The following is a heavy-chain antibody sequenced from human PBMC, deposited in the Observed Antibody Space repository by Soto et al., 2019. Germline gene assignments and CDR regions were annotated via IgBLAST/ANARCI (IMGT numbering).Heavy chain of an antibody. CDR3: ARHIRGYSYGYVYFEY. CDR2: IYYSGST. J-gene: IGHJ4*02. Sequence: ASETLSLTCTASGGSISSYYWSWIRQPPGKGLEWIGYIYYSGSTNYSPSLKSRVTISVDTSKNQFSLKLSSVTAADTAVYYCARHIRGYSYGYVYFEYWGQGTLVTVSS. D-gene: IGHD5-18*01. CDR1: GGSISSYY. V-gene: IGHV4-59*08.